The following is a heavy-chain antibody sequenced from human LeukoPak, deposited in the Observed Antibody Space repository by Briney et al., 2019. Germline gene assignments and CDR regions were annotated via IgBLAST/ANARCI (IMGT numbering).Heavy chain of an antibody. CDR1: GYTFTSYD. V-gene: IGHV1-8*03. D-gene: IGHD3-22*01. CDR3: ARSYYDSSGYYHDY. J-gene: IGHJ4*02. CDR2: MNPNSGNT. Sequence: GASVKVSCKASGYTFTSYDINWVRQATGQGLEWMGWMNPNSGNTGYAQKFQGRVTITRNTSISTAYMELSSLRSEDTAVYYCARSYYDSSGYYHDYWGQGTLVTVSS.